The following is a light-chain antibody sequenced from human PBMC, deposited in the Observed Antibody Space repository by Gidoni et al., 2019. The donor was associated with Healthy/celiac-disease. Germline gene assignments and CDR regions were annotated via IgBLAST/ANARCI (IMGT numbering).Light chain of an antibody. CDR1: QSISSY. J-gene: IGKJ4*01. V-gene: IGKV1-39*01. Sequence: DIQMTQSPSSLSASVGDRVTITCRASQSISSYFNWYKQNPGKAHKLLIYAASSLQSGVPSRFSGSGSGTDFTLTISSLQPEDFATYYCQQSYSTPGTFGGGTKVEIK. CDR3: QQSYSTPGT. CDR2: AAS.